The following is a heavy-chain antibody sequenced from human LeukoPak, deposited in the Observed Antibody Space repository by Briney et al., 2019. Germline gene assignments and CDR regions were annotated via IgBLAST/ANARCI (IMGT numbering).Heavy chain of an antibody. D-gene: IGHD2-2*01. V-gene: IGHV1-2*02. Sequence: ASVKVSCKASGYTFTAYYMHWVRQAPGQGPEWMGWINPNSGGTDYAQKFQGRVTMTRDTSISTAYMELSSLTSGDTAVYYCARDPKSQLLLDYWGQGTLVTVSS. J-gene: IGHJ4*02. CDR2: INPNSGGT. CDR3: ARDPKSQLLLDY. CDR1: GYTFTAYY.